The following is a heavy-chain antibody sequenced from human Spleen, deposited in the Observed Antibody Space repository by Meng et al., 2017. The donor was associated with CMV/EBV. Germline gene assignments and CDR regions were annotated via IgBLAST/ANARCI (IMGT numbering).Heavy chain of an antibody. D-gene: IGHD1-14*01. CDR1: GYTFTGYF. V-gene: IGHV1-2*02. Sequence: ASVKVSCKASGYTFTGYFMHWVRQAPGQGLEWMAWINPNSGGTKFAQKFQDRVTMTRDTSLSTASMELSRLNSNDTAVYYCARRPTGNYNIDFWGPGTLVTVSS. J-gene: IGHJ4*02. CDR3: ARRPTGNYNIDF. CDR2: INPNSGGT.